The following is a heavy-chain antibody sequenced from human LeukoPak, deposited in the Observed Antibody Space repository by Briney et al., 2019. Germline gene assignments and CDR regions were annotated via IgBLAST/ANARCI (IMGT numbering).Heavy chain of an antibody. V-gene: IGHV4-59*01. CDR3: ASSPIYDFWSGYRASVGGMDV. CDR1: GGSISSYY. D-gene: IGHD3-3*01. Sequence: PSETLSLTCTVSGGSISSYYWSWIRQPPGKGLEWIGYIYYSGSTNYNPSLKSRVTISVDTSKNQFSLKLSSVTAADTAVYYCASSPIYDFWSGYRASVGGMDVWGQGTTVTVSS. J-gene: IGHJ6*02. CDR2: IYYSGST.